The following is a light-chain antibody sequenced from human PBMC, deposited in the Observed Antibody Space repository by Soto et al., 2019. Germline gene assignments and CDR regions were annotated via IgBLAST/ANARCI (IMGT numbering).Light chain of an antibody. CDR3: QQTYRTLYT. CDR1: QSISSY. CDR2: ATS. J-gene: IGKJ2*01. V-gene: IGKV1-39*01. Sequence: DIQMTQSPSSLSASVGDRVTITCRASQSISSYLNWYQQKPGKAPKLLIYATSSLQSGVPSRFSGGGSGTDFTLTISSLQPEDFATYYCQQTYRTLYTFGQGTKLEIK.